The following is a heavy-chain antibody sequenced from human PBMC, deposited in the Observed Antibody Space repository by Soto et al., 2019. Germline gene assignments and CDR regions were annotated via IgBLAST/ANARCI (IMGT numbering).Heavy chain of an antibody. Sequence: GGSLRLSCAASGFTFSSYAMHWVRQAPGKGLEWVAVISYDGSNKYYADSVKGRFTISRDNSKNTLYLQMNSLRAEDTAVYYCARALGTYYDILTGCSDYWGQGTLVTVSS. V-gene: IGHV3-30-3*01. CDR2: ISYDGSNK. J-gene: IGHJ4*02. D-gene: IGHD3-9*01. CDR3: ARALGTYYDILTGCSDY. CDR1: GFTFSSYA.